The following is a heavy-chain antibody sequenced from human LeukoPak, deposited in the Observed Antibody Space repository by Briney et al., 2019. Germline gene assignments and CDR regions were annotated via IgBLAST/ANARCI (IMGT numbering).Heavy chain of an antibody. Sequence: PGGSLRLSWAASGFTFSSYSMNWVRQAPGKGLEWVSSISSSSSYIYYADSVKGRFTISRDNAKNSLYLQMNSLRAEDTAVYYCARDRSGGYDWNYFDYWGQGTLVTVSS. V-gene: IGHV3-21*01. J-gene: IGHJ4*02. CDR1: GFTFSSYS. CDR3: ARDRSGGYDWNYFDY. CDR2: ISSSSSYI. D-gene: IGHD5-12*01.